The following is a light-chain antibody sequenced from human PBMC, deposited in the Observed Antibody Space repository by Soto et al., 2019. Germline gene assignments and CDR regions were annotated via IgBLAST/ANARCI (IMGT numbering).Light chain of an antibody. CDR2: GAS. Sequence: EIVLTQSPGTLSLSPGERATLSCRASQSVSSSYLAWYQQKPGQAPRLLIYGASSRATGIPDRFSGSGSGTAFTLSISRLEPEDFAVYYCQQSGRSSTFGPGTKVDIK. J-gene: IGKJ3*01. V-gene: IGKV3-20*01. CDR1: QSVSSSY. CDR3: QQSGRSST.